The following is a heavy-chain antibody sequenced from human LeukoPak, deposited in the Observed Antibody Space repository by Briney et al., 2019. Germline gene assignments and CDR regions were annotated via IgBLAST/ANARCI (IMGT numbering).Heavy chain of an antibody. CDR3: AMYHYDTSGPYVGAFDI. D-gene: IGHD3-22*01. CDR2: FDPEDGET. J-gene: IGHJ3*02. Sequence: GASVKVSCKVSGYTLTELSMHWVRQAPGKGLEWMGGFDPEDGETIYAQKFQGRVTMTRDTSISTAYMELSSLRSEDTAMYYCAMYHYDTSGPYVGAFDIWGQGTMVTVSS. V-gene: IGHV1-24*01. CDR1: GYTLTELS.